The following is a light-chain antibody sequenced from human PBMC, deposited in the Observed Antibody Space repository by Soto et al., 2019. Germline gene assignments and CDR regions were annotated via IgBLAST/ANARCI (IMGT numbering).Light chain of an antibody. Sequence: QSVLTQPRSVSGSPGQSVTISCTGASSDVGNYNYVSWYQHHPGKAPKLMIYDVTKRPSGVPDSFYASKSGNTAALTISGLQAEDEDDYYCCSYAGSYTLGVFGTGTKLTVL. CDR2: DVT. V-gene: IGLV2-11*01. J-gene: IGLJ1*01. CDR3: CSYAGSYTLGV. CDR1: SSDVGNYNY.